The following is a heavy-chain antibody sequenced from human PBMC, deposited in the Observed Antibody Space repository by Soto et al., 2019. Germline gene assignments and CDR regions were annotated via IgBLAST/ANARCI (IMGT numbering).Heavy chain of an antibody. Sequence: SETLSLTCTVSGGSISSYYWSWIRQPPGKGLEWIGYIYYSGSTNYNPSLKSRVTISVDTSKNQFSLKLSSVTAADTAVYYCARQIAATDFDYWGQGTLVTVSS. D-gene: IGHD6-6*01. CDR1: GGSISSYY. J-gene: IGHJ4*02. CDR2: IYYSGST. V-gene: IGHV4-59*08. CDR3: ARQIAATDFDY.